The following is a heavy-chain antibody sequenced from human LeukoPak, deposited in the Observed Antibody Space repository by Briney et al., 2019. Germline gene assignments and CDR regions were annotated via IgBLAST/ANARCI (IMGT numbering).Heavy chain of an antibody. J-gene: IGHJ6*02. D-gene: IGHD5-12*01. Sequence: PGGSLRLSCAASGFTFCSYAMRWVRQAPGKGLEWVAGISYDGSNKYYADSVKGRFTISRDNSKNTLYLQMNSLRAEDTAVYYCARDRGVATAYYYYGMDVWGQGTTVTVSS. V-gene: IGHV3-30*04. CDR2: ISYDGSNK. CDR3: ARDRGVATAYYYYGMDV. CDR1: GFTFCSYA.